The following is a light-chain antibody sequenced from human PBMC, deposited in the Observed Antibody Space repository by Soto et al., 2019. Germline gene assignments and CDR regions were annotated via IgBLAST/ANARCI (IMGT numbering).Light chain of an antibody. J-gene: IGLJ2*01. CDR1: SSNIGAGYD. Sequence: QSVLTQPPSVSGAPGQRVTISCTGSSSNIGAGYDVHWYQQLPGTAPKLLIYGNSKRPSGVPDRFSGSKSGTSASLAITGLQAEDEADYYCQSYDSSLGGHVVFGGGTKLTVL. CDR2: GNS. CDR3: QSYDSSLGGHVV. V-gene: IGLV1-40*01.